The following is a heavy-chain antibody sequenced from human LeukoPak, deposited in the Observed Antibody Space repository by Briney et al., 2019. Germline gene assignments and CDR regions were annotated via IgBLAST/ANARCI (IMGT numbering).Heavy chain of an antibody. CDR1: GGSISSRNC. Sequence: SETLSLTCAVSGGSISSRNCWTWVRQPPGKGLEWIGEIYHSGSTNYNPSLKSRVTISVDKSKNQFSLKLSSVSAADTAVYCPSITMVYSGVWYGRNFYYWGQGTLVTVSS. CDR3: SITMVYSGVWYGRNFYY. J-gene: IGHJ4*02. CDR2: IYHSGST. D-gene: IGHD6-19*01. V-gene: IGHV4-4*01.